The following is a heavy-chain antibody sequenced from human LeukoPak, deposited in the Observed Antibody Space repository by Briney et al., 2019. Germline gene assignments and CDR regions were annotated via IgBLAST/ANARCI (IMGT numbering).Heavy chain of an antibody. CDR2: IIPIFGTA. Sequence: GASVKVSCKASGGTFSSYAISWVRQAPGQGLEWMGGIIPIFGTANYAQKFQGRVTITADESTSTAYMELSSLRSEDTAVYYCASREYSGYDYGGYYMDVWGKGTTVTISS. V-gene: IGHV1-69*01. D-gene: IGHD5-12*01. J-gene: IGHJ6*03. CDR1: GGTFSSYA. CDR3: ASREYSGYDYGGYYMDV.